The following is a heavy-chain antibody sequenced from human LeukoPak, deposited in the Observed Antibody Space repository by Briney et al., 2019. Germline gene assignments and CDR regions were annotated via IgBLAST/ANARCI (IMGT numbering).Heavy chain of an antibody. D-gene: IGHD2-8*02. V-gene: IGHV4-30-2*01. CDR1: GGSISSSSYY. J-gene: IGHJ3*02. CDR2: IYHSGST. Sequence: SETLSLTCTVSGGSISSSSYYWSWIRQPPGKGLEWIGYIYHSGSTYYNPSLKSRVTISVDRSKNQFSLKLSSVTAADTAVYYCARDRAGGMGRAFDIWGQGTMVTVSS. CDR3: ARDRAGGMGRAFDI.